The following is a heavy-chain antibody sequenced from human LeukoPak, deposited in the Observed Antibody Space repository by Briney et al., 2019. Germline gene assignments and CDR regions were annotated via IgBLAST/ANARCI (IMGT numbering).Heavy chain of an antibody. Sequence: SETLSLTCAVYGGSFSGYYWSWIRQPPGKGLEWIEEINHSGSTNYNPSLKSRVTISVDTYKNQFSLKLSSVTAADTAVYYCARVPGYCSSTSCYVVGYYWYFDLWGRGTLVTVSS. CDR2: INHSGST. D-gene: IGHD2-2*01. CDR1: GGSFSGYY. J-gene: IGHJ2*01. CDR3: ARVPGYCSSTSCYVVGYYWYFDL. V-gene: IGHV4-34*01.